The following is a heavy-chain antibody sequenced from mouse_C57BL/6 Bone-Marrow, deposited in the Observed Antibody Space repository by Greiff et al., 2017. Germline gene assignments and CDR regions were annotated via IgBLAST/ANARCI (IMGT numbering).Heavy chain of an antibody. Sequence: DVHLVESGGGLVQPGGSLKLSCAASGFTFSDYGMAWVRQAPRKGPEWVAFISNLAYSIYYADTVTGRFTISRENAKNTLYLEMSSRRSEDTAMXYCARLLRGPGGYYAMDYWGQGTSVTVSS. V-gene: IGHV5-15*01. CDR1: GFTFSDYG. CDR2: ISNLAYSI. CDR3: ARLLRGPGGYYAMDY. J-gene: IGHJ4*01. D-gene: IGHD1-1*01.